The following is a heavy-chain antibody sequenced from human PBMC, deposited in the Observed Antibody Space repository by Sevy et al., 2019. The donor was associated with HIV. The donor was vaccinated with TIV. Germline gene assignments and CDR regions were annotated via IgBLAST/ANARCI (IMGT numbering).Heavy chain of an antibody. CDR2: ISSSSSYI. CDR3: ARDGITMVRGGTALAGVGYMDV. CDR1: GFTFSSYT. Sequence: GGSLRLSCAASGFTFSSYTMNWVRQAPGKGLEWVSFISSSSSYIYNADSVKGRFTISRDNAKNSLYLQMNSLRDEDTAVYYCARDGITMVRGGTALAGVGYMDVWGKGTTVTVSS. J-gene: IGHJ6*03. D-gene: IGHD3-10*01. V-gene: IGHV3-21*01.